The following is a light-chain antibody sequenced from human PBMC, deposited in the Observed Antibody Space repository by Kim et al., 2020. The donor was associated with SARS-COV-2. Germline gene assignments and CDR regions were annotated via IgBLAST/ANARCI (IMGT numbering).Light chain of an antibody. CDR1: NIGNKN. J-gene: IGLJ2*01. CDR3: QVWDSSTVV. Sequence: SYELTQPLSVSVALGQTARITCGGNNIGNKNVHWYQQKPGQAPVLVIYRDSNRPSGIPERFSGSNSGNTATLTISRAQAGDEADYYCQVWDSSTVVFGGGTQLTAL. V-gene: IGLV3-9*01. CDR2: RDS.